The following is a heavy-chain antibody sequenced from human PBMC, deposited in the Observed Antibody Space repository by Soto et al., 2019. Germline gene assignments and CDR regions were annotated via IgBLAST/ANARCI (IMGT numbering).Heavy chain of an antibody. J-gene: IGHJ4*02. CDR1: GFSFGGFA. Sequence: DVQLVESGGGLVQPGRSLRLSCAASGFSFGGFAMQWVRQAPGKGLEWVSGITWDSGTIGYADSVKGRFTISRDNAKNSLYLQMNSLGAEDTALYYCAKPHSGGHYCDYWGQGTLVTVSS. V-gene: IGHV3-9*01. D-gene: IGHD1-26*01. CDR3: AKPHSGGHYCDY. CDR2: ITWDSGTI.